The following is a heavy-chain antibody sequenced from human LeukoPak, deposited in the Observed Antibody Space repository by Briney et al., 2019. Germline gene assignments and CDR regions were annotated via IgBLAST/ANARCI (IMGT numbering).Heavy chain of an antibody. V-gene: IGHV3-48*04. CDR2: ISSSGSTI. Sequence: QPGGALRLSCAASGFTFSSYSMNWVRQAPGKGLEWVSYISSSGSTIYYADSVKGRFTISRDNAKNSLYLQMNSLRAEDTAVYYCARDDSSGYSLLGSWGQGTLVTVSS. J-gene: IGHJ4*02. CDR3: ARDDSSGYSLLGS. CDR1: GFTFSSYS. D-gene: IGHD3-22*01.